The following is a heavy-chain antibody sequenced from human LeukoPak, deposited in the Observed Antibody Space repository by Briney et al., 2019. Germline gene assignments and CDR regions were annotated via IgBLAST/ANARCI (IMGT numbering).Heavy chain of an antibody. Sequence: SQTLSLTCTVSGGSISSGSYYWSWIRQPAGKGLEWIGRIYTSGSTNYNPSLKSRVTISVDTSKNQFSLKLSSVTAADTAVYYCARAHGSGREGWFDPWGQGTLVTVSS. CDR2: IYTSGST. J-gene: IGHJ5*02. D-gene: IGHD3-10*01. V-gene: IGHV4-61*02. CDR1: GGSISSGSYY. CDR3: ARAHGSGREGWFDP.